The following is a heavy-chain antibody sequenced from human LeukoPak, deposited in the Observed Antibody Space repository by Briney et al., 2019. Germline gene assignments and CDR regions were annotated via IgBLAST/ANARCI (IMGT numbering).Heavy chain of an antibody. Sequence: TGGSLRLSCAASGFTFDDYAMHWVRQAPGKGLEWVSGISWNSGSIGYADSVKGRFTISRDNAKNSLYLQMNSLRAEDTALYYRAKGVYDSSGYYYFNWFDPWGQGTLVTVSS. D-gene: IGHD3-22*01. CDR1: GFTFDDYA. CDR2: ISWNSGSI. V-gene: IGHV3-9*01. J-gene: IGHJ5*02. CDR3: AKGVYDSSGYYYFNWFDP.